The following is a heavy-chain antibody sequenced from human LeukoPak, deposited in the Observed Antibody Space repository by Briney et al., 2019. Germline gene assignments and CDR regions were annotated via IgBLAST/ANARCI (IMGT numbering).Heavy chain of an antibody. D-gene: IGHD2-2*01. J-gene: IGHJ4*02. Sequence: ASVKVSXXXXXYXFTGYYMHWVRQAPGQGLEWMGWINPNSGGTNYAQKFQGRATMTRDTSISTAYMELSRLRSDDTAAYYCARDQDIVVVPAVNQLFDYWGQGTLVTVSS. V-gene: IGHV1-2*02. CDR3: ARDQDIVVVPAVNQLFDY. CDR2: INPNSGGT. CDR1: XYXFTGYY.